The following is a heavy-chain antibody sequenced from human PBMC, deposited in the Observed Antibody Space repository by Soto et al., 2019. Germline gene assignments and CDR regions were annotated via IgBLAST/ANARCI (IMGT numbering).Heavy chain of an antibody. D-gene: IGHD2-15*01. Sequence: SGPTLVNPTQTLTLTCTFSGFSLSTIGVGVGWIRQPPGKALEWLALIYWNDDKRYSPSLKSRLTITKDTSKNQVVLTMTNMDHVDTATYYCAHSGIVIRDYSYNGMDVWGQGTTVNVSS. CDR2: IYWNDDK. V-gene: IGHV2-5*01. CDR3: AHSGIVIRDYSYNGMDV. CDR1: GFSLSTIGVG. J-gene: IGHJ6*01.